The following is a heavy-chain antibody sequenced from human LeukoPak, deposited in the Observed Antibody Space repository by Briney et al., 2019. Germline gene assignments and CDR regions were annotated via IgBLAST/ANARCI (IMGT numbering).Heavy chain of an antibody. CDR2: INTNTGNP. J-gene: IGHJ6*03. V-gene: IGHV7-4-1*02. CDR3: ARGGAAYYYDSSGTGYYYYYMDV. Sequence: ASVKVSCKASGYTFTSYAMNWVRQAPGQGLEWMGWINTNTGNPTYAQGFTGRFVFSLDTSVSTAYLQISSLKAEDTAVYYCARGGAAYYYDSSGTGYYYYYMDVWGKGTTVTVSS. D-gene: IGHD3-22*01. CDR1: GYTFTSYA.